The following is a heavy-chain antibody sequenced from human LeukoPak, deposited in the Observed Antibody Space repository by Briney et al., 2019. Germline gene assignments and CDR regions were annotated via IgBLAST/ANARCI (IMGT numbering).Heavy chain of an antibody. V-gene: IGHV4-59*01. CDR1: GGSISRYY. D-gene: IGHD5-18*01. J-gene: IGHJ5*02. CDR3: ARVRGYSYGYWFDP. Sequence: PSETLSLTCTVSGGSISRYYWSWIRQPPGKGREWIGYIYYSGSTNYTPSLKSRVTISVDTSKNQFSLKLSSVTAADTAVYYCARVRGYSYGYWFDPWGQGTLVTVSS. CDR2: IYYSGST.